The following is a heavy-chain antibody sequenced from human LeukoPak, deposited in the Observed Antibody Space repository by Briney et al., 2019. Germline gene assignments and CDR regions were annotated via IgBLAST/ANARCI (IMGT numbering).Heavy chain of an antibody. V-gene: IGHV3-48*03. Sequence: PGGSLRLSCGASGFTLRIYEMNWVRQAPGEGLEWFSYISSSGRAIDYADSVKGRFTISRDNDKNSLYLQMNSLKAEDTGVYYCARLGSSWNNFDYWGQGTLVTVSS. J-gene: IGHJ4*02. CDR3: ARLGSSWNNFDY. CDR2: ISSSGRAI. D-gene: IGHD6-13*01. CDR1: GFTLRIYE.